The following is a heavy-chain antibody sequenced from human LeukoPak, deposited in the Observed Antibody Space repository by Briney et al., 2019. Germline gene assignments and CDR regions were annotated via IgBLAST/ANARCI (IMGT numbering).Heavy chain of an antibody. CDR3: ASSRYDSSGYYGIIGY. J-gene: IGHJ4*02. CDR2: ISSSSTYI. D-gene: IGHD3-22*01. Sequence: KPGGSLRLSCAASGFTFSSYGMNWVRQAPGKGLEWVSSISSSSTYISYADSVKGRFTISRDNAKNSLYLQMNSLRAEDTALYYCASSRYDSSGYYGIIGYWGQGTLVTVSS. CDR1: GFTFSSYG. V-gene: IGHV3-21*01.